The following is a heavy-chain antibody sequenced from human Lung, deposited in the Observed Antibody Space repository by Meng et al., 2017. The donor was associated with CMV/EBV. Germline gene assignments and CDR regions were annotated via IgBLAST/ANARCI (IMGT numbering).Heavy chain of an antibody. J-gene: IGHJ6*02. V-gene: IGHV1-18*01. Sequence: ASXXVSXKPSGYTFTNYVINWVRQAPGQGLEWMGWVSGYNDNTKYAQKLQDRVTMTTDISTSTAYMELRSLRPDDTAIYYCARTYCRCTSCSPPYYYAMDVWXQGTTVTVSS. CDR1: GYTFTNYV. CDR3: ARTYCRCTSCSPPYYYAMDV. CDR2: VSGYNDNT. D-gene: IGHD2-2*01.